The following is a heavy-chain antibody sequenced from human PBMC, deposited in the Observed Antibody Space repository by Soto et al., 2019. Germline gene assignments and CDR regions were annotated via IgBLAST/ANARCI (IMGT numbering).Heavy chain of an antibody. CDR2: INHSGST. CDR3: ARVGSLYSSGWSGPFDY. CDR1: GGSFSGYY. D-gene: IGHD6-19*01. Sequence: QVQLQQWGAGLLKPSETLSLTCAVYGGSFSGYYWSWIRQPPGKGLEWIGEINHSGSTNYNPSLKSRVTISVDTSKNQFSLKLSSVTAADTAVYYCARVGSLYSSGWSGPFDYWGQGTLVTVSS. V-gene: IGHV4-34*01. J-gene: IGHJ4*02.